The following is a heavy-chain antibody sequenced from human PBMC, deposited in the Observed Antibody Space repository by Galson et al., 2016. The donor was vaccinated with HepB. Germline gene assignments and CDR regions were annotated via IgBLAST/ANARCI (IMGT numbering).Heavy chain of an antibody. V-gene: IGHV3-53*01. J-gene: IGHJ1*01. CDR3: AVRYSSIWYFQH. D-gene: IGHD6-13*01. Sequence: SLRLSCAASGFTVSSSYKSWVRQAPGKGLEWVSVIYSGGSTYYADSVKGRFTISRDNSKNTLYLQMNSLGAEDTAIYYCAVRYSSIWYFQHWGRGTLVSVSS. CDR2: IYSGGST. CDR1: GFTVSSSY.